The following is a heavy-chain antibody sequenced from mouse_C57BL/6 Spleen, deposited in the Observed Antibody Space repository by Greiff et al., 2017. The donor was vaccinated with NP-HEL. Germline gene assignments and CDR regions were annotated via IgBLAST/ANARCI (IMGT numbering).Heavy chain of an antibody. J-gene: IGHJ2*01. V-gene: IGHV1-82*01. Sequence: QVQLQQSGPELVKPGASVKISCKASGYAFSSSWMNWVKQRPGKGLEWIGRIYPGDGDTNYNGKFKGKATLTADKSSSTAYMQLSSLTSEDSAVYFCARGLPPDYWGQGTTLTVSS. CDR3: ARGLPPDY. CDR2: IYPGDGDT. D-gene: IGHD2-4*01. CDR1: GYAFSSSW.